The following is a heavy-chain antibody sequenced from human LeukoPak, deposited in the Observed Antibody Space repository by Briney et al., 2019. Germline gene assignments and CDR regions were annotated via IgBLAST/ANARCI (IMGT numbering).Heavy chain of an antibody. V-gene: IGHV3-48*01. Sequence: GGSLRLSCAASGFTFSSYSMNWVRQAPGKGLEWVSYISSSSSTIYYADSVKGRFTISRDNSKNTLYLQMNSLRAEDTAVYYCAKAPYCGGDCYPDFDYWGQGTLVTVSS. CDR2: ISSSSSTI. CDR3: AKAPYCGGDCYPDFDY. J-gene: IGHJ4*02. CDR1: GFTFSSYS. D-gene: IGHD2-21*02.